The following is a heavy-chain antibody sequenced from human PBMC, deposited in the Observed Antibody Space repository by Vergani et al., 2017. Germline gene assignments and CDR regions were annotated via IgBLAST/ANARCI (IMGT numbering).Heavy chain of an antibody. J-gene: IGHJ4*02. D-gene: IGHD1-26*01. CDR1: GFTFSTYA. V-gene: IGHV3-23*01. CDR2: LTGGGGST. CDR3: VKDAGSYGNFFDS. Sequence: EVQLLESGGSLKQPGGSVRLSCAASGFTFSTYAMHWVRQAPGKGLEWVSALTGGGGSTYYADSFKGRFSISRDNSRDTLYLQMNSLRPEATATYYCVKDAGSYGNFFDSWGQGTLVTVS.